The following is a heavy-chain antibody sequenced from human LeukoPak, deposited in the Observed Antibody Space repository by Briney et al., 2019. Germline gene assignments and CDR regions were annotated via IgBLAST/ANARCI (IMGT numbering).Heavy chain of an antibody. J-gene: IGHJ6*02. CDR3: ARLYYYDSSGYYSYYYYGMDV. CDR2: ISAYNGNT. Sequence: GASVKVSCKASGYTFTSYGISWVRQAPGQGLEWMGWISAYNGNTNYAQKLQGRVTMTTDTSTSTAYMELRSLRSDDTAVYYCARLYYYDSSGYYSYYYYGMDVWGQATTVTVSS. CDR1: GYTFTSYG. V-gene: IGHV1-18*01. D-gene: IGHD3-22*01.